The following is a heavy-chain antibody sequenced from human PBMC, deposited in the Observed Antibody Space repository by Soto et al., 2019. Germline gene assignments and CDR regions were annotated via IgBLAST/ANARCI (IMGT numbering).Heavy chain of an antibody. V-gene: IGHV3-33*01. J-gene: IGHJ3*02. CDR1: GFTFSSYG. D-gene: IGHD1-1*01. CDR2: IWYDGSNK. CDR3: ARDLGIRAFDI. Sequence: QVQLVESGGGVVQPGRSLRLSCAASGFTFSSYGMHWVRQAPGKGLEWVAVIWYDGSNKYYADSVKGRFTISRDNSKNTLYLQMNSLRAEDTAVYYCARDLGIRAFDIWGQGTMVTVSS.